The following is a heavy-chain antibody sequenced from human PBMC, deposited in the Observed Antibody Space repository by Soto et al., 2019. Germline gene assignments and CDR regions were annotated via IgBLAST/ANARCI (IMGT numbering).Heavy chain of an antibody. J-gene: IGHJ4*02. CDR2: IYKSGST. CDR3: ASSRVVTTYFAF. V-gene: IGHV4-30-2*01. D-gene: IGHD2-21*02. Sequence: QLQLQESGSRLVKPSQTLSLTCAVSGGSVSRAGYSWSWIRQPPGKGLEWIGSIYKSGSTFYNPSLKSRLTISVDWLKNHLSLQLNSVTAADTAVYYCASSRVVTTYFAFWGQGTLVTVSS. CDR1: GGSVSRAGYS.